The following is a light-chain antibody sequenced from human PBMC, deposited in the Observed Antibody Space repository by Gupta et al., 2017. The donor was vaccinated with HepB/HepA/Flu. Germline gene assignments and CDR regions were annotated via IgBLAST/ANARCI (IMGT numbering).Light chain of an antibody. J-gene: IGLJ2*01. V-gene: IGLV3-21*04. CDR3: QVWDSSSDHPGV. CDR1: NIGSKS. CDR2: YDS. Sequence: SHVRTRPPSVSVAPGKTARITCGGNNIGSKSVHWYQQKPGQAPVLVIYYDSDRPSGTPERFSGSNSGNTATLTISRVEAGDEADYYCQVWDSSSDHPGVFGGGTKLTVL.